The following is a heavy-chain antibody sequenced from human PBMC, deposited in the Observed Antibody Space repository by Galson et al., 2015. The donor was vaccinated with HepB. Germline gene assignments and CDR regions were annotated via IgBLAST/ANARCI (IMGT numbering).Heavy chain of an antibody. V-gene: IGHV1-24*01. CDR2: FDPEDGET. J-gene: IGHJ5*02. D-gene: IGHD2-2*03. Sequence: SVKVSCKVSGYTLTELSMHWVRQAPGKGLEWMGGFDPEDGETIYAQKFQGRVTMTEDTSTDTAYMELSSLRSEDTAVYYCATVMDIVVVPTADLRYNWFDPWGTGTLVQVSS. CDR1: GYTLTELS. CDR3: ATVMDIVVVPTADLRYNWFDP.